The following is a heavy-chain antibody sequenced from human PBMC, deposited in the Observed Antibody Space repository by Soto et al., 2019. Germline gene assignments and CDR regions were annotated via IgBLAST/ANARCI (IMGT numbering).Heavy chain of an antibody. Sequence: RASVKVSCKASGGTFSSYAISWVRQAPGQGLEWMGGIIPIFGTANYAQKFQGRVTITADESTSTAYMELSSLRSEDTAVYYCARGIAAAGTVWFDPWGQGTLVTVSS. V-gene: IGHV1-69*13. CDR2: IIPIFGTA. D-gene: IGHD6-13*01. J-gene: IGHJ5*02. CDR1: GGTFSSYA. CDR3: ARGIAAAGTVWFDP.